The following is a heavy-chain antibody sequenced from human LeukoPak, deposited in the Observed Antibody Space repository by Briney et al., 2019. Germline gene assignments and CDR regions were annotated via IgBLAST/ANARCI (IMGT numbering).Heavy chain of an antibody. CDR2: INPNSGGT. V-gene: IGHV1-2*02. CDR1: GYTFIGYY. J-gene: IGHJ4*02. D-gene: IGHD3-22*01. CDR3: YFYDGSGHNY. Sequence: ASVKVSCKASGYTFIGYYMHGLRPPPSQRLEWMGWINPNSGGTNYAQKFQGRVTMTRDTSISPAYMELSRLRSDDTAVYYCYFYDGSGHNYWGQGTLITVPS.